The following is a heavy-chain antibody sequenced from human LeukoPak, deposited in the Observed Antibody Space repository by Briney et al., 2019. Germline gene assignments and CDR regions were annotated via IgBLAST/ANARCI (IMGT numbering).Heavy chain of an antibody. J-gene: IGHJ4*02. CDR3: ARGRECSSASCYWTFDY. CDR1: GYTFTSYA. CDR2: INTGNGNT. D-gene: IGHD2-2*01. V-gene: IGHV1-3*04. Sequence: ASVKVSCKASGYTFTSYAIHWVRQAPGQRLEWMGWINTGNGNTKYSQKSQGSVTITRDMSASTVYMELRSLRSEDTAMYYCARGRECSSASCYWTFDYWGQGTLVTVSS.